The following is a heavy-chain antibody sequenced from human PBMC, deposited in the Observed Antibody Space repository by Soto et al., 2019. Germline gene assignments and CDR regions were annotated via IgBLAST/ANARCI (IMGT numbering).Heavy chain of an antibody. D-gene: IGHD6-19*01. CDR3: ARLDYSGLGRGSFYYIHV. CDR2: IYISGQS. CDR1: AAFARTSRYY. Sequence: PEDLSLTCTVSAAFARTSRYYGCRLRQPPGKGLECIGTIYISGQSYYNPSLKSRGTMSVDTSRNQFSLEVSSVAATDTATYYCARLDYSGLGRGSFYYIHVWGKGTTVTRSS. J-gene: IGHJ6*03. V-gene: IGHV4-39*01.